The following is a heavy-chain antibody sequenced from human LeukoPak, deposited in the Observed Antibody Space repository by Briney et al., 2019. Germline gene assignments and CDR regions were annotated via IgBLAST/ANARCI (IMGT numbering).Heavy chain of an antibody. Sequence: PGGSLRLSCAASGFTFSSYSMNWVRQAPGKGLEWVSSISSSSYIYYADSVKGRFTISRDNSKNTLYLQMNSLRAEDTAVYYCAKGSMVRGVIIPFDYWGQGTLVTVSS. CDR3: AKGSMVRGVIIPFDY. D-gene: IGHD3-10*01. J-gene: IGHJ4*02. V-gene: IGHV3-21*04. CDR1: GFTFSSYS. CDR2: ISSSSYI.